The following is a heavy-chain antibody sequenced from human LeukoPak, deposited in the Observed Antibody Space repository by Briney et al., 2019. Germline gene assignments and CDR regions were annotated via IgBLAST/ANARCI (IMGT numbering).Heavy chain of an antibody. CDR1: GYTFTGYY. Sequence: ASVKVSCKASGYTFTGYYMHWVRQAPGQGLEWMGRINPNSGGTNYAQKFQGRVTITRETSISTASMELSRLRSHAPAVYYCATTPHRWQLSILANWFDPWGQGTLVTVSS. J-gene: IGHJ5*02. CDR2: INPNSGGT. D-gene: IGHD2-15*01. V-gene: IGHV1-2*06. CDR3: ATTPHRWQLSILANWFDP.